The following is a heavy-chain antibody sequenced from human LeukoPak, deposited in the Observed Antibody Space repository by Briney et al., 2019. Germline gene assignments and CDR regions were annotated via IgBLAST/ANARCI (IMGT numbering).Heavy chain of an antibody. CDR2: ISGSGTSA. CDR3: ARELRIAVAGTKDY. D-gene: IGHD6-19*01. J-gene: IGHJ4*02. Sequence: GGSLRLSCAASGFTFSSYAMSWVRQAPGKGLEWVSGISGSGTSAHYADSVKGRFTISRDNSKNTLYLQMNSLRAEDTALYYCARELRIAVAGTKDYWGQGTLVTVSS. V-gene: IGHV3-23*01. CDR1: GFTFSSYA.